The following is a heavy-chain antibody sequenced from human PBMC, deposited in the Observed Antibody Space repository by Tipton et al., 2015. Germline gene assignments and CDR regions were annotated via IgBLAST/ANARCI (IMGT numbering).Heavy chain of an antibody. Sequence: GSLRLSCTGSGFTFSRSAMNWVRQAPGKGLEYVSAITTNGYSTYYADSVRGRFTISRDNSKNTLYLQMSSLRAEDTAVYYCVKDGYYYDSGGYSPLDYWGQGTLVTVSS. CDR2: ITTNGYST. CDR1: GFTFSRSA. CDR3: VKDGYYYDSGGYSPLDY. V-gene: IGHV3-64D*08. D-gene: IGHD3-22*01. J-gene: IGHJ4*02.